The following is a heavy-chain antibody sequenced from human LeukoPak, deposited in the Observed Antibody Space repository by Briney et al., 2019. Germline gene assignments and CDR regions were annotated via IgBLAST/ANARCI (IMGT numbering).Heavy chain of an antibody. V-gene: IGHV3-48*03. CDR1: GFTFSSYE. Sequence: PGGSLRLSCAASGFTFSSYEVNWVRQAPGKGLEWVSYISSSGSTIYYADSVKGRFTISRDDAKNSLYLQMNSLRAEDTAVYYCARDPQVVPAAIYFDYWGQGTLVTVSS. CDR2: ISSSGSTI. CDR3: ARDPQVVPAAIYFDY. D-gene: IGHD2-2*02. J-gene: IGHJ4*02.